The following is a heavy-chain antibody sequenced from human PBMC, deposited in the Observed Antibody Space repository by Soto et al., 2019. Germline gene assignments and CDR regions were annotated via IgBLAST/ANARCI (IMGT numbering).Heavy chain of an antibody. J-gene: IGHJ4*02. D-gene: IGHD3-16*01. CDR2: IYFNGNT. Sequence: PSGTLALTCTVSAASFSKYYWTWIRQPPGKGLEWIGYIYFNGNTKYNPSLEGRLTISIDTSKQEFSLKLTSVTAADAAVYYCASVTFGGIVLAHWGQGTLVTVSS. V-gene: IGHV4-59*01. CDR1: AASFSKYY. CDR3: ASVTFGGIVLAH.